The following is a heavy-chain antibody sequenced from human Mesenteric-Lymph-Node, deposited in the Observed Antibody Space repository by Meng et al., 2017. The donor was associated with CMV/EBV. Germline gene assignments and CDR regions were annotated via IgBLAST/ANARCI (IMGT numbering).Heavy chain of an antibody. Sequence: SETLSLTCTVSGGSISSRSYYWGWIRQPPGKGLEWIGTIYYSGSTYYNPSLKSRVTISVDTSKNQFSLRLSSVTAADTAVYYCARHDWIGGPFDYWGQGTLVTVSS. CDR2: IYYSGST. D-gene: IGHD3-10*01. CDR1: GGSISSRSYY. J-gene: IGHJ4*02. CDR3: ARHDWIGGPFDY. V-gene: IGHV4-39*01.